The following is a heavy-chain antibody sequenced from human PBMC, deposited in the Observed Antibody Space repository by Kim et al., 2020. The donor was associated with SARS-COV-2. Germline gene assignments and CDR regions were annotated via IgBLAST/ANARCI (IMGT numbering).Heavy chain of an antibody. CDR1: GFTFSDYY. CDR3: ARDYGYCSGGSCYSGWFDP. Sequence: GGSLRLSCAASGFTFSDYYMSWIRQAPGKGLEWVSYISSSSSYTNYADSVKGRFTISRDNAKNSLYLQMNSLRAEDTAVYYCARDYGYCSGGSCYSGWFDPWGQGTLVTVSS. V-gene: IGHV3-11*05. CDR2: ISSSSSYT. D-gene: IGHD2-15*01. J-gene: IGHJ5*02.